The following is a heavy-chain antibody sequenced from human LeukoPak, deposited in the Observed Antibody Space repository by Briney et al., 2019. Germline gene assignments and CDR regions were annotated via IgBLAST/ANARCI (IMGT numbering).Heavy chain of an antibody. D-gene: IGHD6-13*01. J-gene: IGHJ4*02. CDR1: GGSISSYY. V-gene: IGHV4-4*08. CDR3: ARDSRWYSSSWYWDY. Sequence: SETLSLTCNVSGGSISSYYWSWIRQPPGKGLEWIGYIYTSGSTNYNPSLKSRVTMSVDTSKNQFSLKLSSVTAADTAVYYCARDSRWYSSSWYWDYWGQGTLVTVSS. CDR2: IYTSGST.